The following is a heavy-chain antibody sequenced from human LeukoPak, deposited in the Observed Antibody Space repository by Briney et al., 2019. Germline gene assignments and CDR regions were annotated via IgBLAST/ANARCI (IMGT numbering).Heavy chain of an antibody. D-gene: IGHD2-15*01. Sequence: PGGSLRLSCAASGFTFSSYSMNWVRQAPGKGLEWVSSISSSSSYIYYADSVKGRFTISRDNAKNSLYLQMNSLRAEDTAVYYCARDLVVVVNFAYWGQGTLVTVSS. J-gene: IGHJ4*01. CDR2: ISSSSSYI. CDR3: ARDLVVVVNFAY. V-gene: IGHV3-21*01. CDR1: GFTFSSYS.